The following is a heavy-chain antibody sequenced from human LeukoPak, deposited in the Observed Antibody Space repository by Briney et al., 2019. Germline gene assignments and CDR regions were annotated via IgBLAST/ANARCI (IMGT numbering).Heavy chain of an antibody. CDR2: IHHSGDT. Sequence: TLSLTCTVSGGSISSGGYYWSWIRQPPGKGLEWIGYIHHSGDTYQNPSLKSRVTVSPDRSKNQFYLKLSSVTAADTAVYYCARLIAADPQLDSWGQGTLVTVSS. J-gene: IGHJ4*02. D-gene: IGHD6-13*01. V-gene: IGHV4-30-2*01. CDR3: ARLIAADPQLDS. CDR1: GGSISSGGYY.